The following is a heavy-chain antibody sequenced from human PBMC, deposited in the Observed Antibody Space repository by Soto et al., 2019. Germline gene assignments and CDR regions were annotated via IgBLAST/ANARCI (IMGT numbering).Heavy chain of an antibody. CDR2: IYYSGST. CDR3: ARDRHYYDSSGYYDTRLSDAFDI. CDR1: GGSISSGGYY. J-gene: IGHJ3*02. Sequence: QVQLQESGPGLVKPSQTLSLTCTVSGGSISSGGYYWSWIRQHPGKGLEWIGYIYYSGSTYYNPSLKSRVTISVDTSKNQFSLKLSSVTAADTAVYYCARDRHYYDSSGYYDTRLSDAFDIWGQGTMVTVSS. V-gene: IGHV4-31*03. D-gene: IGHD3-22*01.